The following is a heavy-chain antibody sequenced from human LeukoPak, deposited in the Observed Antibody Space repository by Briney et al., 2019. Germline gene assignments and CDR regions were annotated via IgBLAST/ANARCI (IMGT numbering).Heavy chain of an antibody. Sequence: TGGSLRLSCAASGFSFSDYYMSWIRQAAGKGLEWVSYISSSGSTIYYADSVKGRFTISRDNAKKSLYLQMNSVRAEDTALYYCARNPHGYYYYYMDVWGKGTTVTVSS. J-gene: IGHJ6*03. CDR2: ISSSGSTI. CDR3: ARNPHGYYYYYMDV. CDR1: GFSFSDYY. V-gene: IGHV3-11*01.